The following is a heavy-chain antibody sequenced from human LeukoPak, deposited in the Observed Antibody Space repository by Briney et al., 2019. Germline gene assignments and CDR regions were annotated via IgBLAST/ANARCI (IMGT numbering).Heavy chain of an antibody. CDR1: GYTFTSYW. J-gene: IGHJ3*02. CDR2: IDPTDSFT. V-gene: IGHV5-10-1*01. CDR3: ARLGDILTGQYGAFDI. Sequence: GESLRISCRGSGYTFTSYWITWVRRMPGKGLEWMGRIDPTDSFTHYSPSFQGHVTISVDKSITTAYLQWSSLKASDTAMYYCARLGDILTGQYGAFDIWGQGTLVTVSS. D-gene: IGHD3-9*01.